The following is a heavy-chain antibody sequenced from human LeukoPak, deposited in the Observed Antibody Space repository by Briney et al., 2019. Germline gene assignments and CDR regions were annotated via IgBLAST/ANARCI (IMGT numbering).Heavy chain of an antibody. D-gene: IGHD1-26*01. J-gene: IGHJ4*02. CDR1: GYTFTSYD. Sequence: ASVTVSCKASGYTFTSYDINWVRQATGQGLEWMGWMNPNSGNTGYAQKFQGRVTMTRNTSISTAYMELSSLRSEDTAVYYCARGLPYSGSYSFDYWGQGTLVTVPS. CDR3: ARGLPYSGSYSFDY. CDR2: MNPNSGNT. V-gene: IGHV1-8*01.